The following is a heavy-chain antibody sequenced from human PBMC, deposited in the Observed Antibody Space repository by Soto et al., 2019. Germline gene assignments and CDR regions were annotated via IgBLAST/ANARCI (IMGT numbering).Heavy chain of an antibody. V-gene: IGHV3-23*01. J-gene: IGHJ3*02. CDR3: ATQAISSGWYVDAAFDI. Sequence: EVQLLESGGGLVQPGGSLRLSCAASGFTFSSYAMSWVRQAPGKGLEWVSAISGSGGSTYYADSVKDRFTISRDNSKNTLYLQMNSLRAEDTAVYYCATQAISSGWYVDAAFDIWGQGTMVTVSS. CDR2: ISGSGGST. CDR1: GFTFSSYA. D-gene: IGHD6-19*01.